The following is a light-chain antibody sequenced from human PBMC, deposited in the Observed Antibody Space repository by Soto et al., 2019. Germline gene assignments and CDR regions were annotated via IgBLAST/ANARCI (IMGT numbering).Light chain of an antibody. CDR2: DAS. V-gene: IGKV3D-15*01. Sequence: EIVMTQSPATLSVSPGEGATLSCRASQSVSSKLAWYQQKPGQAPRLLIYDASTRATGIPDRFSGSGSGTDFTLTISSLEPEDFALYYCHQRQSWTRTFGQGTKVDIK. J-gene: IGKJ1*01. CDR3: HQRQSWTRT. CDR1: QSVSSK.